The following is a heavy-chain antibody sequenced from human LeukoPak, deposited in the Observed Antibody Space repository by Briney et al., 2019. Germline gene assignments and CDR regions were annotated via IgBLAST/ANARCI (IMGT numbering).Heavy chain of an antibody. D-gene: IGHD1-1*01. V-gene: IGHV4-59*01. CDR3: ARVGDWNDLVY. Sequence: ASETLSLTCTVSGGSISPYYWSWIRQTPGKGLEWIGYILYSGTTTNYNPSLKSRVTISVDTSKNQFSLKLSSVTAADTAVYYCARVGDWNDLVYWGRGTLVTVSS. J-gene: IGHJ4*02. CDR2: ILYSGTTT. CDR1: GGSISPYY.